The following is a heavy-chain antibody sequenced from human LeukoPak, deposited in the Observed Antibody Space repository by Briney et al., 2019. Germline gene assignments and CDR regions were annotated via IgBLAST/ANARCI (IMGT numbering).Heavy chain of an antibody. V-gene: IGHV3-53*01. CDR1: GFTVSSNY. J-gene: IGHJ3*02. Sequence: PGGSLRLSCAASGFTVSSNYMSWVRQAPGKGLECVSVIYSGGSTYYADSVKGRFTISRDNSKNTLYLQMNSLRAEDTAVYHCARASDYGNAFDIWGQGTMVTVSS. D-gene: IGHD4-17*01. CDR3: ARASDYGNAFDI. CDR2: IYSGGST.